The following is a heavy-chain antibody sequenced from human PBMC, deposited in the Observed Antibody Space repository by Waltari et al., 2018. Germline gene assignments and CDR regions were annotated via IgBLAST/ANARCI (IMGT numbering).Heavy chain of an antibody. CDR3: ARDGPIYDPFTGYSTWFDP. V-gene: IGHV4-61*02. CDR1: GGSISNGNYY. D-gene: IGHD3-9*01. Sequence: QVQLQESGPGLVKPSQTLSLTCTVSGGSISNGNYYWSWIRQPAGKRLKWIGRISASGSTKYNPSLKSRVTISVDTNQFSLRLTSVTAADTAVYYCARDGPIYDPFTGYSTWFDPWGQGTLVTVSS. J-gene: IGHJ5*02. CDR2: ISASGST.